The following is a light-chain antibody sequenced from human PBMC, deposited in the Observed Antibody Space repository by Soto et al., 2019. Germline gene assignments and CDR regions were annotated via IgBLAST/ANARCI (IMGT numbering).Light chain of an antibody. Sequence: DVQLTQSPPFLSTSVGDRVTITCRAGQGIGSYLAWYQQKPGKAPKFLICLASTLQSGVPSRFSGSGSGTEFNLTITNLQPEDFATYYCQQLNSYPRTFGQGTKVDIK. J-gene: IGKJ1*01. CDR2: LAS. V-gene: IGKV1-9*01. CDR3: QQLNSYPRT. CDR1: QGIGSY.